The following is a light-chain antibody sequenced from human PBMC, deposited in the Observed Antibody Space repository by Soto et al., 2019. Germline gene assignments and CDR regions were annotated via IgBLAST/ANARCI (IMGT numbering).Light chain of an antibody. V-gene: IGLV2-14*01. CDR3: SSYTSSSTWL. Sequence: QSALTQPASVSGSPGQSITISCTGTSSDIGGYNYVSWYQQHPGKAPKLIIYDVSNRPSGVSNRFSGSKSGNTASLTISGLQAEDEADYYCSSYTSSSTWLFGGGTKLTVL. CDR1: SSDIGGYNY. J-gene: IGLJ3*02. CDR2: DVS.